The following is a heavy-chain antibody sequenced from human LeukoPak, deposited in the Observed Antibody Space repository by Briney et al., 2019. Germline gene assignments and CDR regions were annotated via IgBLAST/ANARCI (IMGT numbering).Heavy chain of an antibody. J-gene: IGHJ4*02. CDR3: ARGTLYSGWSYYFDY. CDR2: VYYSGTT. V-gene: IGHV4-39*07. Sequence: SETLSLTCSVSGGSISLSYYYWGWIRQPPGKALEWIGRVYYSGTTSYNPPLKSRVTISVDMSKNHFSLRLSSVTAADTAMYYCARGTLYSGWSYYFDYWGQGSQVTVSS. D-gene: IGHD6-19*01. CDR1: GGSISLSYYY.